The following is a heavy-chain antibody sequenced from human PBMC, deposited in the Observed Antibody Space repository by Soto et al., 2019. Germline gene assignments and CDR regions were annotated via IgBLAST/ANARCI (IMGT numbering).Heavy chain of an antibody. Sequence: QVQLVQSGAKVKRPGSSVKVSCKASGGTFNSHTINWVRQAPGQGLEWVGRVVPLRGIESHPQKFKDRLTITADTSTGSVFMALSKLRSEDTAVYSCTSVRAEKDAVPVPGQKFACWGPGNLLTVSP. CDR2: VVPLRGIE. V-gene: IGHV1-69*02. CDR3: TSVRAEKDAVPVPGQKFAC. D-gene: IGHD6-19*01. J-gene: IGHJ4*02. CDR1: GGTFNSHT.